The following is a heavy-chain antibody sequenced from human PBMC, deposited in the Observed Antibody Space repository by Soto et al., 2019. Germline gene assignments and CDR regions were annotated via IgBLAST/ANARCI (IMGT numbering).Heavy chain of an antibody. J-gene: IGHJ3*02. CDR2: INAGNGNT. CDR1: GYTFTSYA. Sequence: QVQLVQSGAEVKKPGASVKVSCKASGYTFTSYAMHWVRQAPGQRLEWMGWINAGNGNTKYSQKCQGRVNITRETSARTAYMELSSLRSEDTAVYYWASVWYDISHAFDIWGKGTMVTVSS. CDR3: ASVWYDISHAFDI. V-gene: IGHV1-3*01. D-gene: IGHD3-9*01.